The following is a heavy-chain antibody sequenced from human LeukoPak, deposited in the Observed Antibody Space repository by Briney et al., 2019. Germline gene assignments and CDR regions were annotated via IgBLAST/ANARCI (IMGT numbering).Heavy chain of an antibody. CDR1: GFTFSDYY. CDR3: AKGGEAAAGAYCYYGMDV. J-gene: IGHJ6*02. Sequence: GGSLRLSCAASGFTFSDYYMSWIRQAPGKGLEWVSYISSSGSTIYYADSVKGRFTISRDNSKNTLYLQMNSLRAEDTAVYYCAKGGEAAAGAYCYYGMDVWGQGTTVTVSS. D-gene: IGHD6-13*01. CDR2: ISSSGSTI. V-gene: IGHV3-11*04.